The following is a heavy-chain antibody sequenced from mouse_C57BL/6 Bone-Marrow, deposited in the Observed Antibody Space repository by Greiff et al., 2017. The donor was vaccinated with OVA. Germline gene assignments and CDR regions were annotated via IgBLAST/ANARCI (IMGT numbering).Heavy chain of an antibody. Sequence: EVKLEESGEGLVKPGGSLKLSCAASGFTFSSYAMSWVRQTPEKRLEWVAYISSGGDYIYYADTVKGRFTISRDNARNTLYLQMSSLKSEDTAMYYCTRDDYDATWYFDVWGTGTTVTVSS. CDR2: ISSGGDYI. CDR1: GFTFSSYA. CDR3: TRDDYDATWYFDV. J-gene: IGHJ1*03. V-gene: IGHV5-9-1*02. D-gene: IGHD2-4*01.